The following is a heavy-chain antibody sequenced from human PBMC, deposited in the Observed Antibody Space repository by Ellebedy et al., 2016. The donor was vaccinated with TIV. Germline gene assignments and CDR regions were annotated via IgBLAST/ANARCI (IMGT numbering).Heavy chain of an antibody. J-gene: IGHJ6*02. CDR1: GFTFSSYG. CDR3: ARDWYSSSWYRMVYYYGMDV. D-gene: IGHD6-13*01. Sequence: GESLKISCAASGFTFSSYGMHWVRQAPGKGLEWVAVIWYDGSNKYYADSVKGRFTISRDNSKNTLYLQMNSLRAEDTAVYYCARDWYSSSWYRMVYYYGMDVWGQGTTVTVSS. V-gene: IGHV3-33*08. CDR2: IWYDGSNK.